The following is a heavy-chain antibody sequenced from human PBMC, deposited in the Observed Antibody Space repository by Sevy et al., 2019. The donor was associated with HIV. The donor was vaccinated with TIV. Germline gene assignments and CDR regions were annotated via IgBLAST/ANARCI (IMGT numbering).Heavy chain of an antibody. Sequence: SETLSLTCTVSGGSISSGGYYWSWIRQHPGKGLEWIGYIYYSGSTYYNPSLKSRVTISVDTSKNQFSLKLSSVTAADTAVYYWARAPGLGTLYYFDYWGQGTLVTVSS. CDR2: IYYSGST. J-gene: IGHJ4*02. D-gene: IGHD7-27*01. CDR3: ARAPGLGTLYYFDY. V-gene: IGHV4-31*03. CDR1: GGSISSGGYY.